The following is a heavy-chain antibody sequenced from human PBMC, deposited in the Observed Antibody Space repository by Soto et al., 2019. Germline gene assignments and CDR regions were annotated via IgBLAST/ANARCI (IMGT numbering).Heavy chain of an antibody. CDR3: ARDRGGGSGSYWWFDR. Sequence: QVQLVQSGAEVKKPGSSVKVSCKASGGTFSSYAISWVRQAPGQGLEWMGGIIPIFGTANYAQKFQGRVTITADESTSTAYMELSSLRSEDTAVYYCARDRGGGSGSYWWFDRWGQGTLVTVFS. D-gene: IGHD3-10*01. CDR2: IIPIFGTA. J-gene: IGHJ5*02. CDR1: GGTFSSYA. V-gene: IGHV1-69*01.